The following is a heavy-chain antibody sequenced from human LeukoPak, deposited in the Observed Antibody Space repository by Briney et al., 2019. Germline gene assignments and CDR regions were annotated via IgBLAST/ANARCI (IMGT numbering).Heavy chain of an antibody. CDR3: ARDCCGGDCYYFDY. CDR2: IWYDGNNK. V-gene: IGHV3-33*01. J-gene: IGHJ4*02. CDR1: GFTFSNYG. D-gene: IGHD2-21*02. Sequence: GGSLRLSCAASGFTFSNYGMHWVRQAPGKGLEWVAVIWYDGNNKYYADSVKGRFTISRDNSKNTLYLQMNSLRAEDTAVYYCARDCCGGDCYYFDYWGQGTLVIVSS.